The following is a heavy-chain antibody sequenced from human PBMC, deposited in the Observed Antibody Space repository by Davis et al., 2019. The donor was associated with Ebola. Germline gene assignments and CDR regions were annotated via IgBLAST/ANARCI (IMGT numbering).Heavy chain of an antibody. CDR1: GYTFTSYG. CDR3: ALSYYYDSSGYYRFDY. Sequence: ASVKVSCQASGYTFTSYGISWVRQAPGQGLEWMGWINPNSGGTNYAQKFQGWVTMTRDTSISTAYMELSRLRSDDTAVYYCALSYYYDSSGYYRFDYWGQGTLVTVSS. V-gene: IGHV1-2*04. J-gene: IGHJ4*02. CDR2: INPNSGGT. D-gene: IGHD3-22*01.